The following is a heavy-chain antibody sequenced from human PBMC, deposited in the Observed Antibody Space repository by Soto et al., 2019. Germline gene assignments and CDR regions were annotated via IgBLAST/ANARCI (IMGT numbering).Heavy chain of an antibody. Sequence: PGGSLRLSCAASGFTFSSYWMSWVRQAPGKGLEWVANIKQDGSEKYYVDSVKGRFTISRDNAKNSLYLQMNSLRAEDTAVYYCARDTIFEVGPVVYWGQGTLVTVSS. J-gene: IGHJ4*02. CDR3: ARDTIFEVGPVVY. V-gene: IGHV3-7*05. D-gene: IGHD3-3*01. CDR1: GFTFSSYW. CDR2: IKQDGSEK.